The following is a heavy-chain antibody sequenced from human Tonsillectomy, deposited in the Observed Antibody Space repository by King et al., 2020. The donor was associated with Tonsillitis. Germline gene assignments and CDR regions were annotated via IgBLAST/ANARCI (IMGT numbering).Heavy chain of an antibody. CDR1: GFTFSSYA. D-gene: IGHD4-17*01. J-gene: IGHJ4*02. CDR2: ISYDATNK. V-gene: IGHV3-30*01. Sequence: VQLVESGGGVVQPGRSLRLSCAASGFTFSSYAIHWVRQAPGKGLEWVALISYDATNKYYADSVKGRFTISRDNSKNTLYLQMNSLRTEDTAVYDCSASLNADYGDYASHYWGQGTLVTVSS. CDR3: SASLNADYGDYASHY.